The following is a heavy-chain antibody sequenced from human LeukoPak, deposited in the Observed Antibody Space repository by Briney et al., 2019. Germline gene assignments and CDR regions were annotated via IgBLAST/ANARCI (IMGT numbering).Heavy chain of an antibody. CDR1: GGSFSGYY. D-gene: IGHD3-22*01. V-gene: IGHV3-23*01. J-gene: IGHJ4*02. CDR3: AKGSLRSPYYYDSSGSPFDY. Sequence: ETLSLTCDVYGGSFSGYYWSWIRQPPGKRLEWVSAISGSGGSTYYADSVKGRFTISRYNAKNTLYLQMNSLRAEDTAVYYCAKGSLRSPYYYDSSGSPFDYWGQGTLVTVFS. CDR2: ISGSGGST.